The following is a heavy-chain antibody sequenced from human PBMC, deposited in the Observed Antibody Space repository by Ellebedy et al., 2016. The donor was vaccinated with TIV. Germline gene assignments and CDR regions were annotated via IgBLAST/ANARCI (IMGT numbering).Heavy chain of an antibody. V-gene: IGHV4-59*01. Sequence: MPGGSLRLSCTVSGGSISSYYWSWIRQPPGKGLEWIGYIYYSGSTNYNPSLKSRVTISVDTSKNQFSLKLSSVTAADTAVYYCARERYDFWSGYGPYYYYGMDVWGQGTTVTVSS. CDR2: IYYSGST. D-gene: IGHD3-3*01. J-gene: IGHJ6*02. CDR1: GGSISSYY. CDR3: ARERYDFWSGYGPYYYYGMDV.